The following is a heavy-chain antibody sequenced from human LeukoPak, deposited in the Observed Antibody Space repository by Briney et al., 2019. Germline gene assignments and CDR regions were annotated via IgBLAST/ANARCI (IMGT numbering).Heavy chain of an antibody. D-gene: IGHD3-3*01. CDR3: ARPGIGYYDFSAWNWFDP. J-gene: IGHJ5*02. CDR2: ISYEGSNK. CDR1: GFTFSSYA. V-gene: IGHV3-30-3*01. Sequence: PGGSLRLSCAASGFTFSSYAIHWVRQAPGKGLEWVAAISYEGSNKYYADSVKGRFTISRDNSKNTLYLQMNSLRAEDTAVSYCARPGIGYYDFSAWNWFDPWGQGTLVTVSS.